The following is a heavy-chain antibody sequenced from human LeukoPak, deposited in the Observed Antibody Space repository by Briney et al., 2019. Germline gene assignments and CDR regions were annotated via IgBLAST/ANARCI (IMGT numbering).Heavy chain of an antibody. Sequence: HPGGSLRLSCAASGFTFSSYAMSWVRQAPGKGLEWVSAISGSGGSTYYADSVKGRFTISRDNSKNTLYLQMNSLRAEDTAVYYCAKPRGYSGYAYFDYWGQGTLVTVSS. CDR2: ISGSGGST. J-gene: IGHJ4*02. V-gene: IGHV3-23*01. CDR3: AKPRGYSGYAYFDY. CDR1: GFTFSSYA. D-gene: IGHD5-12*01.